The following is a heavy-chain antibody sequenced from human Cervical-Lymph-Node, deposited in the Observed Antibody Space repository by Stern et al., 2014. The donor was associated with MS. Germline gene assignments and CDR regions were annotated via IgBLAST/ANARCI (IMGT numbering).Heavy chain of an antibody. Sequence: EVQLVESGAEVKKPGESLEVSCKLSGYTFTIFYIAWVRQMPGQGLELMAAICPYDYDPTYSPSFQGQATISANKSITTACLQWSSLRASDTAMYYCARHVQGFDYWGQGTLVTVSS. CDR1: GYTFTIFY. V-gene: IGHV5-51*01. CDR3: ARHVQGFDY. J-gene: IGHJ4*02. CDR2: ICPYDYDP.